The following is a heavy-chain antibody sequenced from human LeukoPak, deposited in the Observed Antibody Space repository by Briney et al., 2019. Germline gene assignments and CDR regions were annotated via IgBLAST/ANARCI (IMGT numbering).Heavy chain of an antibody. CDR2: IYPGDSDT. CDR3: ARHTYYYDSSGYYSSSSYFDY. J-gene: IGHJ4*02. D-gene: IGHD3-22*01. CDR1: GYRFTSYW. V-gene: IGHV5-51*01. Sequence: GESLKISCKGSGYRFTSYWIGWVRQMPGKGLEWMGIIYPGDSDTRYSPSFQGQVTISADKSISTAYLQWSSLKASDTAMYYCARHTYYYDSSGYYSSSSYFDYWGQGTLVTVSS.